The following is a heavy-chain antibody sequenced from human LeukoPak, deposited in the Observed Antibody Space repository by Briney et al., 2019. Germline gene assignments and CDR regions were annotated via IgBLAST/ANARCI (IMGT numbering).Heavy chain of an antibody. J-gene: IGHJ6*03. CDR3: ARGPPTGYYYMDV. V-gene: IGHV4-59*12. CDR2: IYYSGST. CDR1: GGSISSYY. D-gene: IGHD4-17*01. Sequence: PSETLSLTCTVSGGSISSYYWSWIRQPPGKGLEWIGYIYYSGSTNYNPSLKSRVTISVDKSKNQFSLKLSSVTAADTAVYYCARGPPTGYYYMDVWGKGTTVTVSS.